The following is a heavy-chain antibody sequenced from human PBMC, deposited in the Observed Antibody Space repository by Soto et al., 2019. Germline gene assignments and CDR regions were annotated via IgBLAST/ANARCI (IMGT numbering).Heavy chain of an antibody. CDR2: IYYSGST. CDR3: ARRYGPGFDY. D-gene: IGHD4-17*01. V-gene: IGHV4-59*08. CDR1: GGSISSYY. Sequence: XXTLSLPFTVSGGSISSYYWRWIRQPPGKGLEWIGYIYYSGSTNYNPSLKSRVTISVDTSKNQFSLKLSSVTAADTAVYYCARRYGPGFDYWGQGTLVTVSS. J-gene: IGHJ4*02.